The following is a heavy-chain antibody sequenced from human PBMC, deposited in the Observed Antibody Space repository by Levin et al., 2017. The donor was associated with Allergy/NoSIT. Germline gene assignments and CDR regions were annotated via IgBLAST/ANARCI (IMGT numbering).Heavy chain of an antibody. D-gene: IGHD1-26*01. Sequence: PSETLSLTCTVSGGSISSYYWSWIRQPPGKGLEWIGYIYYSGSTNYNPSLKSRVTISVDTSKNQFSLRLSSVTAADTAVYYCARAVPGSIVGATAYGMDVWGQGTTVTVSS. J-gene: IGHJ6*02. V-gene: IGHV4-59*01. CDR2: IYYSGST. CDR1: GGSISSYY. CDR3: ARAVPGSIVGATAYGMDV.